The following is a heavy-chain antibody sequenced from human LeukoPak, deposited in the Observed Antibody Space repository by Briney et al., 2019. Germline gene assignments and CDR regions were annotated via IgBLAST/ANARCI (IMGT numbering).Heavy chain of an antibody. CDR3: ARVDYDILTGYYIYAFDI. V-gene: IGHV3-66*01. D-gene: IGHD3-9*01. J-gene: IGHJ3*02. CDR2: LYSGGGS. CDR1: GFTVSSTY. Sequence: GGSLRLSCAASGFTVSSTYMSWVRQAPGKGLEWVSLLYSGGGSYYPDSVKGRFTISRDNSKNTLYLQMNSLRAEDTAVYYCARVDYDILTGYYIYAFDIWGQGTMVTVSS.